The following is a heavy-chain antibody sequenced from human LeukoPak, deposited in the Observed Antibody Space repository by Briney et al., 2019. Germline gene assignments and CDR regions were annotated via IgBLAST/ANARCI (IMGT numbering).Heavy chain of an antibody. CDR1: GFTVSSNY. D-gene: IGHD2-15*01. CDR2: IYSGGST. V-gene: IGHV3-66*02. CDR3: ASDLCCSGGSCYPGAFDI. J-gene: IGHJ3*02. Sequence: GGSLRLSCAASGFTVSSNYMSWVRQAPGKGLEWVSVIYSGGSTYYADSVKGRFTISRDNSKNTLYLQMNSLRAEDTAVYYCASDLCCSGGSCYPGAFDIWGQGTMVTVSS.